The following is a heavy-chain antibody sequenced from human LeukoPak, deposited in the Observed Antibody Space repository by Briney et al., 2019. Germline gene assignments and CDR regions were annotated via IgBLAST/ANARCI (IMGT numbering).Heavy chain of an antibody. V-gene: IGHV4-4*07. J-gene: IGHJ6*03. D-gene: IGHD6-13*01. Sequence: SETLSLTCTVSGGSISSYYWSWIRQPAGKGLEWIGRIYTSGSTNYNPSLKSRVTISVDTSKNQFSLKLSSVTAADTAVYYCARVKQQLGGLYYYYYMDVWGKGTTVTISS. CDR1: GGSISSYY. CDR3: ARVKQQLGGLYYYYYMDV. CDR2: IYTSGST.